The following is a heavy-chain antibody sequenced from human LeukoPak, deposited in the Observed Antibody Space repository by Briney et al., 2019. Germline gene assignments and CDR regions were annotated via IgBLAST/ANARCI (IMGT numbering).Heavy chain of an antibody. CDR2: ISYDGSNK. J-gene: IGHJ4*02. Sequence: PGRSLRLSCAASGFTFSSYAMHWVRQAPGKGLEWVAVISYDGSNKYYADSVKGRFTISRDNSKNTLYLQMNSLRAEDTAVYYCAREKGIAVAGTYFDYWGQGTLVTVSS. V-gene: IGHV3-30-3*01. D-gene: IGHD6-19*01. CDR1: GFTFSSYA. CDR3: AREKGIAVAGTYFDY.